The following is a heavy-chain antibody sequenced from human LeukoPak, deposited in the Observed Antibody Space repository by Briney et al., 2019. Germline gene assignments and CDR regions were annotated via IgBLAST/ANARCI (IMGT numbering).Heavy chain of an antibody. CDR3: ARAREQWLGLVDY. V-gene: IGHV1-2*06. CDR2: INPNSGGT. CDR1: GYTFTGYH. Sequence: ASVKVSCKASGYTFTGYHMHWVRQAPGQGLEWMGRINPNSGGTNYARKFQGRVTMTRDTSISTAYMELSRLRSDDTAVYYCARAREQWLGLVDYWGQGTLVTVSS. J-gene: IGHJ4*02. D-gene: IGHD6-19*01.